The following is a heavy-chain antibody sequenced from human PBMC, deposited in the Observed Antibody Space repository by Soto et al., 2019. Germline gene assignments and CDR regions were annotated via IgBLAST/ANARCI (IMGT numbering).Heavy chain of an antibody. J-gene: IGHJ4*02. CDR2: INPSLGRA. Sequence: ASVKVSCKASGYTFTSYYMHWVRQAPGQGLEWMGIINPSLGRASYAQKFQGRVTITTDKSTSTVYMELSSLRSEDTAVYYCARSRSNPSGANFDYWGQGTLVTVSS. D-gene: IGHD7-27*01. CDR3: ARSRSNPSGANFDY. V-gene: IGHV1-46*01. CDR1: GYTFTSYY.